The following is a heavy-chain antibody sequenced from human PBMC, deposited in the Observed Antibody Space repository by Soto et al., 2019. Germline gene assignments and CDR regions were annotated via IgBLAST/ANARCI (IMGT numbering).Heavy chain of an antibody. CDR2: ISGSGGST. CDR1: GFTFSSYA. J-gene: IGHJ6*02. D-gene: IGHD6-19*01. V-gene: IGHV3-23*01. CDR3: AKGGDIAVAGLYYGMDV. Sequence: GSLRLSCAASGFTFSSYAMSWVRQAPGKGLEWVSAISGSGGSTYYADSVKGRFTISRGNSKNTLYLQMNSLRAEDTAVYYCAKGGDIAVAGLYYGMDVWGQGTTVTV.